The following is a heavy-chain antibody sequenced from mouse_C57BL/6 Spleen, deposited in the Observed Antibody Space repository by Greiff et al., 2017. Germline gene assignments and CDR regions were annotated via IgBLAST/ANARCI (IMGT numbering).Heavy chain of an antibody. V-gene: IGHV1-52*01. D-gene: IGHD4-1*01. Sequence: VQLQQSGAELVRPGSSVKLSCKASGYTFTSYWMHWVKQRPIQGLEWIGNIDPSDSETHYNQKFKDKATLTVDKSSSTAYMQLSSLTSEDSAVYYCARKANWGFDYWGQGTTLTVSS. CDR2: IDPSDSET. CDR3: ARKANWGFDY. CDR1: GYTFTSYW. J-gene: IGHJ2*01.